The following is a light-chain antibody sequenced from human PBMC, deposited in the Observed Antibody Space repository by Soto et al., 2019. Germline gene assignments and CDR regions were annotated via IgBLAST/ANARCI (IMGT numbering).Light chain of an antibody. CDR1: QSVGGT. CDR2: DAS. Sequence: DIQMTQSPSTLSASVGDRVTITCRASQSVGGTLAWYQQKPGKAPKLLIYDASSLERGVPSRFSGSGSGTEFSLTISSLQPDDFATYYCQRYETYSRTFGQGTKVE. CDR3: QRYETYSRT. V-gene: IGKV1-5*01. J-gene: IGKJ1*01.